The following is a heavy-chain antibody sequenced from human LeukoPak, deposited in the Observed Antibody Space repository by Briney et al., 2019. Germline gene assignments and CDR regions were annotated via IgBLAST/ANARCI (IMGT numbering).Heavy chain of an antibody. D-gene: IGHD3-10*01. V-gene: IGHV4-38-2*02. CDR1: GYSISSGYY. J-gene: IGHJ4*02. CDR2: IYHSGST. CDR3: ARDTKGILWFGEQIDY. Sequence: SETLSLTCTVSGYSISSGYYWGWIRQPPGTGLEWIGSIYHSGSTYYNPSLKSRVTISVDTSKNQFSLKLSSVTAADTAVYYCARDTKGILWFGEQIDYWGQGTLVTVSS.